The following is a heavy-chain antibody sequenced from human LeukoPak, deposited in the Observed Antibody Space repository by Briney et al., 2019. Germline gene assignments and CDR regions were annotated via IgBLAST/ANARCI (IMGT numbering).Heavy chain of an antibody. CDR3: ARAGHVDYDSSEGYYFDY. CDR1: GDSVSSNSAA. V-gene: IGHV6-1*01. Sequence: SQTLSLTCAISGDSVSSNSAAWNWIRQSPSRGLEWLGRTYYRSKWYNDYAVSVKSRITSNPDTSKNQFSLQLNSVTPEDTAVYYCARAGHVDYDSSEGYYFDYWGQGTLVTVSS. J-gene: IGHJ4*02. CDR2: TYYRSKWYN. D-gene: IGHD3-22*01.